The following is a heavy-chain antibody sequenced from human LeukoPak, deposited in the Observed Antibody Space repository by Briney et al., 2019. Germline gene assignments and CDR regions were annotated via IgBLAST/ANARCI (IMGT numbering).Heavy chain of an antibody. V-gene: IGHV3-74*01. D-gene: IGHD2-2*01. CDR1: GLTFSNYY. Sequence: PGGSLRLSCAASGLTFSNYYMHWVRQAPGKGPVWVSRISSDGSSTSYADSVKGRFTISRDNAKNTLYLQMNSLRVEDTAVYYCVNLVPCSTSSCQPWGQGTLATVSS. J-gene: IGHJ4*02. CDR3: VNLVPCSTSSCQP. CDR2: ISSDGSST.